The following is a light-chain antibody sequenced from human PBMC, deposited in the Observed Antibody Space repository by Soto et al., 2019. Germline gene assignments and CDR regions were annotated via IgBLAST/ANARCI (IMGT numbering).Light chain of an antibody. V-gene: IGKV1-5*03. CDR2: RAS. J-gene: IGKJ3*01. Sequence: DIQLTQSPSSLSASVGDRVTITCRASQIISTWLAWYQQKSGEAPQLLIYRASNSVSGVPSRFSGSGSGTEFTLTISGLQPDDFSIYYCQHYETYSGTFGPGTKVDL. CDR3: QHYETYSGT. CDR1: QIISTW.